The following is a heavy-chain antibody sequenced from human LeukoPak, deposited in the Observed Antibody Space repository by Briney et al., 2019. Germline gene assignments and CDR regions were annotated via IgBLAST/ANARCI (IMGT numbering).Heavy chain of an antibody. CDR1: GFVFSRHV. J-gene: IGHJ4*02. D-gene: IGHD1-26*01. CDR3: AKDGPRYSGTYCDY. CDR2: IHYDGIDK. V-gene: IGHV3-30*02. Sequence: SGGSLRLSCAASGFVFSRHVMHWVRQAPGKGLESVAYIHYDGIDKNYRDTVKGRFTISRDNSKNTLYLQMNSLRDEDTAVYYCAKDGPRYSGTYCDYWGQGTLVTVSS.